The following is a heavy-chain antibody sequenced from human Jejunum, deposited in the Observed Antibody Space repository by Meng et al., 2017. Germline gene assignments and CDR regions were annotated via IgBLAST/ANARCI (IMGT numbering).Heavy chain of an antibody. D-gene: IGHD2-21*02. CDR1: GGSFSIYD. J-gene: IGHJ4*02. CDR2: IHHSGSI. CDR3: RLAYCVSDCGDY. Sequence: QVQVQQWGAGLLKPSETLSLTCAFQGGSFSIYDWSWIRQPPGKGLEWLGQIHHSGSINDNPSLKGRVTMSVDTSRSQISLKLNSVTAADTAVYYCRLAYCVSDCGDYWGQGTLVTVSS. V-gene: IGHV4-34*01.